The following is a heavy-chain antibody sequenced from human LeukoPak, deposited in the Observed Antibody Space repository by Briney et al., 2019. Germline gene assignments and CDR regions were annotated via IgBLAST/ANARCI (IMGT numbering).Heavy chain of an antibody. D-gene: IGHD3-22*01. CDR2: INPSGGST. Sequence: ASVKVSCKASGYTFTSYYMHWVRQAPGQGLEWMGIINPSGGSTSYAQKSQGRVTMTRDTSTSTVYMELSSLRSEDTAVYYCAREPPYYYDSSGYYGPDYWGQGTLVTVSS. J-gene: IGHJ4*02. CDR3: AREPPYYYDSSGYYGPDY. CDR1: GYTFTSYY. V-gene: IGHV1-46*01.